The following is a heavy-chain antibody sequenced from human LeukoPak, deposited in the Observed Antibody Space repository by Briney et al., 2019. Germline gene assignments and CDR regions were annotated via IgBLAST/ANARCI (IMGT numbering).Heavy chain of an antibody. CDR2: AYHDGWRGVRDK. V-gene: IGHV3-33*01. D-gene: IGHD3-22*01. Sequence: GGSPRLSCAASGFTFSYYGMHWVRQAPGKGLEWVAVAYHDGWRGVRDKYYVDSAKGRFTVSRDNSKNTLYLQMSSLSTEDTAVYYCATGSGYYYDHWGQGTLVTVS. J-gene: IGHJ4*02. CDR1: GFTFSYYG. CDR3: ATGSGYYYDH.